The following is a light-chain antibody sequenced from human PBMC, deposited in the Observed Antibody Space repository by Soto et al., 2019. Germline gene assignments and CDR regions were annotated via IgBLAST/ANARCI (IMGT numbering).Light chain of an antibody. V-gene: IGLV2-14*01. J-gene: IGLJ1*01. CDR2: EVS. CDR3: SSYRSDTTYV. Sequence: QSALTQPASVSGSPGQSITISCTGTSSDVGGYNYVSWYQHRPGKAPKLMIHEVSDRPSGISNRFSGSKSGNTASLTISGLQAEDEADYYCSSYRSDTTYVFGTGTKLTVL. CDR1: SSDVGGYNY.